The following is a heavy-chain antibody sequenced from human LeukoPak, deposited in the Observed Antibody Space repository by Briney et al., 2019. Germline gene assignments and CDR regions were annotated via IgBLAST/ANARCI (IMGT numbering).Heavy chain of an antibody. V-gene: IGHV4-59*08. D-gene: IGHD3-3*01. J-gene: IGHJ4*02. Sequence: PSETLSLTCTVSGGSISSNYWSWIRQPPGKGLEWIGYISYSGSTNYNPSLKSRVTISVDTSKNHFSLRLSSVTAADTAVYYCAGRGGRSGYNDLLLPVDYWGQGSLVTVSS. CDR1: GGSISSNY. CDR2: ISYSGST. CDR3: AGRGGRSGYNDLLLPVDY.